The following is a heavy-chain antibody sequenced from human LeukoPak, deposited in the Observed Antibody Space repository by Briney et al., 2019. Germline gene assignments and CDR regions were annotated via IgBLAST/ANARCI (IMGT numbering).Heavy chain of an antibody. CDR1: GDSMIYYY. D-gene: IGHD5-24*01. CDR2: MYYTGGT. Sequence: SETLSLTCTVSGDSMIYYYWSWIRQTPGKGLEWLGCMYYTGGTNDNPSLKSRVTFSLDMSKNQFSLKLDSVTAADTAMYYCTRITIHGNSDYWGQGTLVTVSS. V-gene: IGHV4-59*01. J-gene: IGHJ4*02. CDR3: TRITIHGNSDY.